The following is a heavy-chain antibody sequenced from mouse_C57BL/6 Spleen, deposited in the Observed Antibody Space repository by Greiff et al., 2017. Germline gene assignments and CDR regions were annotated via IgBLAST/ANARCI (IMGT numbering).Heavy chain of an antibody. D-gene: IGHD2-4*01. Sequence: VQLQQSGPGLVQPSQSLSITCTVSGFSLTSYGVHWVRQSPGKGLEWLGVIWSGGSTDYNAAFISRLSISKDNSKSQVFFKMNSLQADDTAIYYCDRSYDYDVGDWYFDVWGTGTTVTVSS. CDR3: DRSYDYDVGDWYFDV. V-gene: IGHV2-2*01. CDR1: GFSLTSYG. CDR2: IWSGGST. J-gene: IGHJ1*03.